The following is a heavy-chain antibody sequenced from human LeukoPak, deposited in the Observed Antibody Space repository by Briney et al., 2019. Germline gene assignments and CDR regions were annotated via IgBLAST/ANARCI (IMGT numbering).Heavy chain of an antibody. Sequence: GGSLRLSCAASGFTFSSYWMHWVRQAPGKGLVWVSRINSDGSTTSYADSVKGRFTISRDNSKNTLYLQMNSLRAEDTAIYYCAREGPRGNSQFDYWGQGTLVTVSS. J-gene: IGHJ4*02. CDR1: GFTFSSYW. CDR3: AREGPRGNSQFDY. V-gene: IGHV3-74*01. D-gene: IGHD2/OR15-2a*01. CDR2: INSDGSTT.